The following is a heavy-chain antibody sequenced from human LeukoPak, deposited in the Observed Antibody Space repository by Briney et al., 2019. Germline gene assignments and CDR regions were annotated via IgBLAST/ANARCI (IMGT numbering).Heavy chain of an antibody. J-gene: IGHJ6*03. CDR3: ARDRLRSYMDV. Sequence: ASVKVSCKASGGTFSSYAINWVRQAPGQGLEWMGWINPNSGGTNYAQKFQGRVTMTRDTSISTAYMELSRLRSDDTAVYYCARDRLRSYMDVWGKGTTVTVSS. D-gene: IGHD6-6*01. CDR2: INPNSGGT. CDR1: GGTFSSYA. V-gene: IGHV1-2*02.